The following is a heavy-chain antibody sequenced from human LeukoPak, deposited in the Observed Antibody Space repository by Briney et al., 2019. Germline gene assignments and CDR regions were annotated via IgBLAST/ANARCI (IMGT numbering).Heavy chain of an antibody. CDR1: GFTFSSYA. J-gene: IGHJ4*02. CDR3: TTRLQHHFDY. D-gene: IGHD2-15*01. Sequence: GGSLRLSCAASGFTFSSYAMSWVRQAPGKGLEWVSALSGSGGTTYYADSVKGRFTISRDDSQNTVYLQMDSLRAEDTAVYYCTTRLQHHFDYWGQGTQVTVSS. V-gene: IGHV3-23*01. CDR2: LSGSGGTT.